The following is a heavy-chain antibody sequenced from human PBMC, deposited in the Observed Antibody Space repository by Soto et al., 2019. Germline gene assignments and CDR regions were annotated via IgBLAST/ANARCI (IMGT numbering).Heavy chain of an antibody. CDR3: AIDPSTDGYH. Sequence: QVQLVESGGGVVQPGRSLRLSCAASGFIFNRYTLHWVRQAPGKGLEWVAVISHDGAKEFYADSVKGGFTISRDDSKRALHLQMTSLRPEDKTLYHGAIDPSTDGYHWGQGTVLTVPS. CDR1: GFIFNRYT. D-gene: IGHD2-21*01. J-gene: IGHJ4*02. V-gene: IGHV3-30-3*01. CDR2: ISHDGAKE.